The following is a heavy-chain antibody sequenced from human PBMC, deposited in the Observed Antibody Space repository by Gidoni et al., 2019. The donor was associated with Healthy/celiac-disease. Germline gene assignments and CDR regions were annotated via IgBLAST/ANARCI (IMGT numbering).Heavy chain of an antibody. J-gene: IGHJ3*02. Sequence: QITLKESGPTLVKPTQTLTLTCTFSGVSLSTSGVGVGWIRQHPRKALEWLALIYWDDDKRYSPSLKSRLTITKDTSKNQVVLTMTNMDPVDTATYYCAHRQRVHDSSGYYRGAFDIWGQGTMVTVSS. CDR3: AHRQRVHDSSGYYRGAFDI. D-gene: IGHD3-22*01. CDR2: IYWDDDK. CDR1: GVSLSTSGVG. V-gene: IGHV2-5*02.